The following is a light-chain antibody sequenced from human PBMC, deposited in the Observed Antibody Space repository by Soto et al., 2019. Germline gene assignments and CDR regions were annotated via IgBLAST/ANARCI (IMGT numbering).Light chain of an antibody. CDR2: SND. J-gene: IGLJ2*01. V-gene: IGLV1-44*01. Sequence: QSVLTQPPSASRTPGQRVTISCSGSNSNIGSNAVNWYQQLPGTAPKLLIYSNDQRPSGVPDRFSGSKSGTSASLAISGLQSEDEADYYCASWDDNLNGPVFGRGTKLTVL. CDR1: NSNIGSNA. CDR3: ASWDDNLNGPV.